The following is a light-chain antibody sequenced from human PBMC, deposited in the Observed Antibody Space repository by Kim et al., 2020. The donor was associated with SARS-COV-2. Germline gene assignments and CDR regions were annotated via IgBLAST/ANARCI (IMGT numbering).Light chain of an antibody. Sequence: SIGTRVTITCRASQDIANSLAWYQQKPGTVPKVLIYGASTLQSGVPSRFSGSGSGTEFTLTIGSLQTEDVATYYCQKYNSAPWTFGPGTKVEIK. CDR2: GAS. V-gene: IGKV1-27*01. CDR1: QDIANS. J-gene: IGKJ1*01. CDR3: QKYNSAPWT.